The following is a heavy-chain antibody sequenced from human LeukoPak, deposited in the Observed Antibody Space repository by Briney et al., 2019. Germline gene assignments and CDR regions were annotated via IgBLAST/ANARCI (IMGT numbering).Heavy chain of an antibody. CDR2: IYYSGST. D-gene: IGHD6-13*01. CDR3: ARDLGSSWSGGVDY. V-gene: IGHV4-59*01. J-gene: IGHJ4*02. CDR1: GGSISSYY. Sequence: SETLSLTCTVSGGSISSYYWSWIRQPPGKGLEWIGYIYYSGSTNYNPSLKSRVTISVDTSKNQFSLKLSSVTAADTAVYYCARDLGSSWSGGVDYWGQGTLVTVSS.